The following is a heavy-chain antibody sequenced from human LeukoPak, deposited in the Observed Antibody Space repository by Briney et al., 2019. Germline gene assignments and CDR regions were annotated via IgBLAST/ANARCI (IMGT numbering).Heavy chain of an antibody. J-gene: IGHJ4*02. D-gene: IGHD3-10*01. CDR3: ARDAGYGSGSYYFSPPYYFDY. CDR1: GGTFSSYA. Sequence: ASVKVSCKASGGTFSSYAISWVRQAPGQGLEWMGIINPSGGSTSYAQKFQGRVTMTRDTSTSTVYMELSSLRSEDTAVYYCARDAGYGSGSYYFSPPYYFDYWGQGTLVTVSS. V-gene: IGHV1-46*01. CDR2: INPSGGST.